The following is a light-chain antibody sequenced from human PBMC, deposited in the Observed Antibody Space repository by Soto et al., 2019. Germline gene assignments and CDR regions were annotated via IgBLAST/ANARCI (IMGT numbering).Light chain of an antibody. CDR3: QSYDSSLSGYV. CDR1: SSNIGAGYD. V-gene: IGLV1-40*01. J-gene: IGLJ1*01. Sequence: QSVLTQPPSVSGAPGQRVTISCTGSSSNIGAGYDVHWYQQLPGTAPKLLIYGSSNRPSGVPDRFSGSKSGTSASLAITGLKAEDEADYYCQSYDSSLSGYVFGTATKLTVL. CDR2: GSS.